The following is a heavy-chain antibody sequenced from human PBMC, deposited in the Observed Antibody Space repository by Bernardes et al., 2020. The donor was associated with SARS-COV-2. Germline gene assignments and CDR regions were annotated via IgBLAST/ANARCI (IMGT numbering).Heavy chain of an antibody. CDR2: IYVDDDK. CDR1: GFSLSSSGAG. J-gene: IGHJ4*02. CDR3: ANGRYYGSGTFYSPPFLDY. D-gene: IGHD3-10*01. V-gene: IGHV2-5*02. Sequence: SGPTLVKPTQTLTLTCTVPGFSLSSSGAGVSWIRQPPGKALESLALIYVDDDKRYSPSLRRRLSINKDTSKDQVVLTMTNVDPVDTATYYCANGRYYGSGTFYSPPFLDYWGRGTLVNVSS.